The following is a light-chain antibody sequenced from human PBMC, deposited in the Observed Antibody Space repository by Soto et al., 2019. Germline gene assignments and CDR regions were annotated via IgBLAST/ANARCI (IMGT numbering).Light chain of an antibody. CDR2: DVN. V-gene: IGLV2-14*01. Sequence: QSALTQPASVSGSPGQSITISCTGTSSDVGGYNYVSWYQQHPGKAPKLMIYDVNTRPSGVSNRFSGSKSGNTASLTISGLQAEDEADYYCSSYTSSISFGGGTKLTV. J-gene: IGLJ2*01. CDR1: SSDVGGYNY. CDR3: SSYTSSIS.